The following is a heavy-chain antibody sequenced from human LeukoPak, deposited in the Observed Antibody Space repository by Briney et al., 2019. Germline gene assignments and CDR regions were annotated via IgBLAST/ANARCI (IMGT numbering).Heavy chain of an antibody. J-gene: IGHJ4*02. V-gene: IGHV4-31*03. D-gene: IGHD3-16*02. CDR1: GGSISSGGYY. CDR2: IYYSGTT. CDR3: ATGMWGVISLSNY. Sequence: PSETLSLTCTVSGGSISSGGYYWSWIRQHPGEGLEWIGSIYYSGTTYCNPSLKSRLTISVDTSKDQFSLKLTSVTAADTAVYYCATGMWGVISLSNYWGQGTLVTVSS.